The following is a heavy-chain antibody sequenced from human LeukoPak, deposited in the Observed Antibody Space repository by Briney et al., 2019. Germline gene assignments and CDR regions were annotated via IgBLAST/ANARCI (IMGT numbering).Heavy chain of an antibody. J-gene: IGHJ4*02. CDR1: GFTFSSYG. V-gene: IGHV3-30*19. D-gene: IGHD3-22*01. CDR2: ISYDGSNK. Sequence: GGSLRLSCAASGFTFSSYGMHWVRQAPGKGLEWVAVISYDGSNKYYADSVKGRFTISRDNSKNTLYLQMNSLRAEDTAVYYCARVGRDYDSSGYCYWGQGTLVTVSS. CDR3: ARVGRDYDSSGYCY.